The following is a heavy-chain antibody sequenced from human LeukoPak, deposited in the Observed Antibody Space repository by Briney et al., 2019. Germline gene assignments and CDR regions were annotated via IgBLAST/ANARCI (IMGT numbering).Heavy chain of an antibody. Sequence: GGSLRLSCAASGFTFSSYSMNWVRQAPGKGLEGVSSISSSSSYIYYADSVKGRFTISRDNAKNSLYLQMNSLRAEDTAVYYCARGRYYYGSGSYTPMDVWGKGTTVTISS. CDR2: ISSSSSYI. V-gene: IGHV3-21*01. CDR1: GFTFSSYS. J-gene: IGHJ6*04. D-gene: IGHD3-10*01. CDR3: ARGRYYYGSGSYTPMDV.